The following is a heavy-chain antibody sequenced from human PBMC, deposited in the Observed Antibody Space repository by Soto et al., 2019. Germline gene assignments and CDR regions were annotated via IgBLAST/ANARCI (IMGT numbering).Heavy chain of an antibody. CDR1: GFTFSSYA. Sequence: GGSLRLSCAASGFTFSSYAMSWVRQAPGKGLEWVSAISGSGGSTYYADSVKGRFTISRDNSKNTLYLQMNSLRAEDTAVYDCAHPKGLAVAGIQDGEGYWGQGTLVTVSS. V-gene: IGHV3-23*01. J-gene: IGHJ4*02. CDR3: AHPKGLAVAGIQDGEGY. D-gene: IGHD6-19*01. CDR2: ISGSGGST.